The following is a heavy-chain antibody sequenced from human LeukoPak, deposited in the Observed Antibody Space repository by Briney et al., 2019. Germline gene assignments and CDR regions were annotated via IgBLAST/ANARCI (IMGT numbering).Heavy chain of an antibody. J-gene: IGHJ4*02. CDR3: ARDPQYVDNLGDY. CDR2: INPNSGGT. D-gene: IGHD4-23*01. CDR1: GYTFTGYH. Sequence: ASMKVSCKSSGYTFTGYHMHWVRQAPGQRLEYMGWINPNSGGTSYAQKFQGRVTMTRDTSISTAYMELSRLRSDDTAVYYCARDPQYVDNLGDYWGQGTLVTVSS. V-gene: IGHV1-2*02.